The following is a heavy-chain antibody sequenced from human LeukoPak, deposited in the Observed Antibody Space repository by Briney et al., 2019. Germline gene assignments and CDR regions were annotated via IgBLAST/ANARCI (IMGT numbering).Heavy chain of an antibody. CDR2: IRSKAYGETA. J-gene: IGHJ4*02. V-gene: IGHV3-49*04. Sequence: GGSLRLSCAASGFIVSNNYMSWVRKAPGKGLEWVGFIRSKAYGETADYAASVKGRFTISRDDSKAIAYLQMNSLKTEDTAVYHCTRDRGAYNLYDYWGQGTLVTVSS. D-gene: IGHD1-1*01. CDR3: TRDRGAYNLYDY. CDR1: GFIVSNNY.